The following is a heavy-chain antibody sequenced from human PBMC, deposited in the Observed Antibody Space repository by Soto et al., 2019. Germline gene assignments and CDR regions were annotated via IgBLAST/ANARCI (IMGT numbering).Heavy chain of an antibody. J-gene: IGHJ5*02. Sequence: GGSLRLSCAASGFTFSSYAMSWVRQAPGKGLEWVSAISGSGGSTYYADSVKGRFTISRDNSKNTLYLQMNSLRAEDTAVYYCARLGPHFDWLLTNKYNWFDPWGQGTLVTVSS. CDR2: ISGSGGST. D-gene: IGHD3-9*01. V-gene: IGHV3-23*01. CDR1: GFTFSSYA. CDR3: ARLGPHFDWLLTNKYNWFDP.